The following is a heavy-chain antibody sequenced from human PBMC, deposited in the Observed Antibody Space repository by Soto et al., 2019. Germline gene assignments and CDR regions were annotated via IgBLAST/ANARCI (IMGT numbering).Heavy chain of an antibody. D-gene: IGHD3-10*01. V-gene: IGHV4-39*01. CDR3: ARLPSPNYYGSGAYFDY. CDR1: GGSISSSGYY. CDR2: IYYSGST. Sequence: SETLSLTCTVSGGSISSSGYYWGWIRQPPGKGLEWIGSIYYSGSTYYNPSLKSRVTISVDTSKNQFSLKLSSVTAADTAVYYCARLPSPNYYGSGAYFDYWGQGTLVTVSS. J-gene: IGHJ4*02.